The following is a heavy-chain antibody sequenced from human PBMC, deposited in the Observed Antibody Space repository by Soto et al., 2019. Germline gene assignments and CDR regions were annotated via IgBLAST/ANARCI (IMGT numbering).Heavy chain of an antibody. CDR2: ISYDGSNK. J-gene: IGHJ4*02. CDR1: GFTFSSYA. D-gene: IGHD3-10*01. Sequence: QVQLVESGGGVVQPGRSLRLSCAASGFTFSSYAMHWVRQAPGKGLEWVAVISYDGSNKYYADSVKGRFTIARDNSKNTLYLQMNGLRAEDTAVYYCARSNYGSGSGYFDYWGQGTLVPVSS. CDR3: ARSNYGSGSGYFDY. V-gene: IGHV3-30-3*01.